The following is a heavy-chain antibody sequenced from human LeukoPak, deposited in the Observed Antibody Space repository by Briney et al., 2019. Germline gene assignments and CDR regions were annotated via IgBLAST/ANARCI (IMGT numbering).Heavy chain of an antibody. CDR3: AQKGGTDH. D-gene: IGHD2-15*01. CDR1: GFSFSRFG. CDR2: ISSTSGDV. V-gene: IGHV3-48*02. J-gene: IGHJ4*02. Sequence: GSLRLSCVASGFSFSRFGMNWVRQAPGKGLEWISHISSTSGDVYYADSVKGRFTTSRDNAKNSLYLQMSSLRNEDTAIYYCAQKGGTDHWGQGTLVTVSS.